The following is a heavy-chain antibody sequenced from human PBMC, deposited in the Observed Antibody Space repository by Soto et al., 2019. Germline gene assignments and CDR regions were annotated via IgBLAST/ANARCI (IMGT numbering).Heavy chain of an antibody. CDR3: ASWRGGYTYGLDH. J-gene: IGHJ4*02. Sequence: EVQLVESGGGLVQPGGSLRLSCAASGFTFSGQWLHWVRQAPGKGLVWISRINNDGTSTNYADSVKGRFTVSRDNAKKTMSLRRNSLRAEDTAVYYGASWRGGYTYGLDHWGREPRSPSPQ. V-gene: IGHV3-74*01. CDR2: INNDGTST. CDR1: GFTFSGQW. D-gene: IGHD5-18*01.